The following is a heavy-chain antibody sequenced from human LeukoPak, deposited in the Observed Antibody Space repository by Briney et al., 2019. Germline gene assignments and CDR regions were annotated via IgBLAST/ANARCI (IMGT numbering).Heavy chain of an antibody. CDR2: ISYDGSNK. Sequence: GGSLRLSCAASGFTFSSYGMHWVRQAPGKGLEGVAVISYDGSNKYYADSVKGRFTISRDNSKNTLYLQMNSLRAEDTAVYYCACGTIVFDIWGQGTMVTVSS. V-gene: IGHV3-30*03. CDR1: GFTFSSYG. J-gene: IGHJ3*02. D-gene: IGHD3-22*01. CDR3: ACGTIVFDI.